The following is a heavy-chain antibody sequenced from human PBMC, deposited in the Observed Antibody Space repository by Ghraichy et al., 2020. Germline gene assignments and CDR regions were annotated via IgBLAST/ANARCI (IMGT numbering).Heavy chain of an antibody. CDR2: MNPNSDNT. Sequence: ASVKVSCKASGYTFTNYDINWVRQAAGQGLEWMGWMNPNSDNTGYAQKFQGRVTMTSDTSIRTAYMELSSLRSEDTAVYYCARAISTGNTYGYDYWGQGTLVTVSS. CDR1: GYTFTNYD. CDR3: ARAISTGNTYGYDY. J-gene: IGHJ4*02. D-gene: IGHD5-18*01. V-gene: IGHV1-8*01.